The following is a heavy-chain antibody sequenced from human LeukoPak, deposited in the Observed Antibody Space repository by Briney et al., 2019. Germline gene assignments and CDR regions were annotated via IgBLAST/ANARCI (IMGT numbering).Heavy chain of an antibody. J-gene: IGHJ6*02. V-gene: IGHV4-31*03. CDR2: IYYSGST. D-gene: IGHD3-9*01. CDR1: GGSISSGTYY. Sequence: PSETLSLTCTVSGGSISSGTYYWSWIRQHPGKGLEWIGYIYYSGSTYYNPSLKSRVTISVDTSKNQFSLKLSSVTAADTAVYYCARSPVLRYFDWLLGKGGYYYGMDVWGQVTTVTVSS. CDR3: ARSPVLRYFDWLLGKGGYYYGMDV.